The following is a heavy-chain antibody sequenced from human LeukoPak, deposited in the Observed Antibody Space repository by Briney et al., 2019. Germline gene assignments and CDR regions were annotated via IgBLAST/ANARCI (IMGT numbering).Heavy chain of an antibody. CDR1: GLSFSIYW. Sequence: GGSLRLSCAASGLSFSIYWMHWVRQAPGEGLVWVSRINSDGSSTTYADSVKGRFSISRDNAKNTVYLQMNSLRPEDAAVYYCAREGVGTSGWHGRGALDYWGQGTLVTVSS. D-gene: IGHD1-7*01. CDR2: INSDGSST. J-gene: IGHJ4*02. V-gene: IGHV3-74*01. CDR3: AREGVGTSGWHGRGALDY.